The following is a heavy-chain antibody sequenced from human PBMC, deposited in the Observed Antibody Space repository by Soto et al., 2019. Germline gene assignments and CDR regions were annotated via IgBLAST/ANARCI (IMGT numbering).Heavy chain of an antibody. V-gene: IGHV3-48*01. CDR3: ARGMVVAATHYYYYGMDV. Sequence: GGSMRLSCAASGFPFSSYSMNWVRQAPGKGLEWVSYISSSSTIYYADSVKGRFTISRDNSKNTLYLQMNSLRAEDTAVYYCARGMVVAATHYYYYGMDVWGQGTTVTVSS. CDR1: GFPFSSYS. CDR2: ISSSSTI. D-gene: IGHD2-15*01. J-gene: IGHJ6*02.